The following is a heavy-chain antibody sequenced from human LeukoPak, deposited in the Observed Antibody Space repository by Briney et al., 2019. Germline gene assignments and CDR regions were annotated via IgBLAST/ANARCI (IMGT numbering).Heavy chain of an antibody. V-gene: IGHV4-59*01. CDR3: ARIGYYYYMDV. J-gene: IGHJ6*03. CDR2: IYYSGST. Sequence: PSETLSLTCTVSGGSISSYYWSWIRQPPGKGLEWIGYIYYSGSTNYNPSLKSRVTISVDTSKNQFSLKLSSVTAADTAVYYCARIGYYYYMDVWGKGTTVTISS. CDR1: GGSISSYY.